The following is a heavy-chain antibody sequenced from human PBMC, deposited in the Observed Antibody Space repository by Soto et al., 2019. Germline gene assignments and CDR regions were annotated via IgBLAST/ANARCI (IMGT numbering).Heavy chain of an antibody. D-gene: IGHD1-1*01. CDR3: ARLLDREDYFDY. V-gene: IGHV3-11*05. CDR2: ISSTSSYT. CDR1: GFTFSDYY. Sequence: QVQLVESGGVLVKPGGSLRLSCAASGFTFSDYYMSWIRQAPGKGLEWVSYISSTSSYTNYADSVKGRFTISRDNAKNSLYLQMNGLRAEDTAVYYCARLLDREDYFDYWGQGTLVTVSS. J-gene: IGHJ4*02.